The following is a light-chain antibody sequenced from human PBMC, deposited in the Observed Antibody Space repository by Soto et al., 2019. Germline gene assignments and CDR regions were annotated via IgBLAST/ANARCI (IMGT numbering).Light chain of an antibody. CDR2: TAS. J-gene: IGKJ1*01. V-gene: IGKV1-39*01. CDR3: QQSYSSVRT. Sequence: DIQMTQSPSYLSASVGDRVTITCRASHNIDIYLNWYQQKPGKAPNLLIHTASTVHSGVPSRFSGSGSGTDFTLTIASLQPEDFGTYYCQQSYSSVRTFGQGTKVEL. CDR1: HNIDIY.